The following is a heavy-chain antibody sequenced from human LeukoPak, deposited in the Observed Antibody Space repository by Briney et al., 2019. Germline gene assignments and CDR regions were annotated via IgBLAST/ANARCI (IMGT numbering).Heavy chain of an antibody. CDR2: IIPIFGTA. CDR1: GGTFSSYA. CDR3: ARDRGYDFSVSYPYYYYYMDV. D-gene: IGHD3-3*01. V-gene: IGHV1-69*05. J-gene: IGHJ6*03. Sequence: SVKVSCKASGGTFSSYAISWVRQAPGQGLEWMGGIIPIFGTANYAQKFQGRVTITTDESTSTAYMELSSLRSEDTAVYYCARDRGYDFSVSYPYYYYYMDVWGKGTTVTVSS.